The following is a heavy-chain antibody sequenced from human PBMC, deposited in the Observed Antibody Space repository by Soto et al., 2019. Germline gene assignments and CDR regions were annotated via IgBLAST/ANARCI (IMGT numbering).Heavy chain of an antibody. V-gene: IGHV3-30-3*01. CDR2: ISFDGSSK. J-gene: IGHJ3*02. D-gene: IGHD3-9*01. CDR1: GFTFSTYA. Sequence: PGGSLRLSCAASGFTFSTYAMHWVRQAPGKGLEWVAVISFDGSSKYYADSVKGRFTISRDNARNSLYLQLNSLRDEDTAVYYCVRDRDWAFDIWGQGTMVTVSS. CDR3: VRDRDWAFDI.